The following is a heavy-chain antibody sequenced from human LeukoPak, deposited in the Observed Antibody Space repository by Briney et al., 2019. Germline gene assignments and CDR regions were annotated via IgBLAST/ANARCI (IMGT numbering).Heavy chain of an antibody. Sequence: SETLSLTCAVYGGSFSGYYWSWIRQPPGKGLEWIGEINHSGSTNYNPSLKSRVTISVDTSKNQFSLKLSSVTAADTAVYYCARLFPDWFDPWGQGTLVTVSS. CDR3: ARLFPDWFDP. CDR2: INHSGST. D-gene: IGHD2/OR15-2a*01. J-gene: IGHJ5*02. V-gene: IGHV4-34*01. CDR1: GGSFSGYY.